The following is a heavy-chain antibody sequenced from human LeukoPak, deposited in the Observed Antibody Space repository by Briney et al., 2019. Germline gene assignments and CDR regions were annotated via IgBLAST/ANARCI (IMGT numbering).Heavy chain of an antibody. J-gene: IGHJ1*01. CDR1: GGSFSGYY. CDR3: ARGQTYYYGFQH. V-gene: IGHV4-34*01. CDR2: NNHSGST. D-gene: IGHD3-10*01. Sequence: SETLSLTCAVYGGSFSGYYWSWIRQPPGKGLEWIGENNHSGSTNYNPSLKSRVTISVDTSKNQFSLKLSSVTAADTAVYYCARGQTYYYGFQHWGQGTLVTVSS.